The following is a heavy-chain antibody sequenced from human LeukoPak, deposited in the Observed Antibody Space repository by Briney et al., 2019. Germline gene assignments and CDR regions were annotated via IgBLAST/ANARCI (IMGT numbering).Heavy chain of an antibody. CDR2: ISSSSSYI. Sequence: GGSLRLSCAASGFTFSSYSMNWVRQAPGKGLEWVSSISSSSSYIYYADSVKGRFTISRDNAKNSLYLQMNSLRAEDTAVYYCARVFDYXDAXDAFDIWGQGTMVTVSS. CDR3: ARVFDYXDAXDAFDI. CDR1: GFTFSSYS. V-gene: IGHV3-21*01. J-gene: IGHJ3*02. D-gene: IGHD4-17*01.